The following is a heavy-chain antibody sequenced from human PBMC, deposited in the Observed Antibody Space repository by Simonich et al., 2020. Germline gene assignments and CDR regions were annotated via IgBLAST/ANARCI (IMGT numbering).Heavy chain of an antibody. CDR3: ARVRFEAFDI. Sequence: QVQLVQSGAEVKKPGASVKVSCKASGYTFTGYYMHWVRQAPGQGLEWRGWINPNGGGTNYAQNFQGRFTMTRDTSISTAYMELSRLRSDDTAVYYCARVRFEAFDIWGQGTMVTVSS. CDR1: GYTFTGYY. CDR2: INPNGGGT. V-gene: IGHV1-2*02. J-gene: IGHJ3*02.